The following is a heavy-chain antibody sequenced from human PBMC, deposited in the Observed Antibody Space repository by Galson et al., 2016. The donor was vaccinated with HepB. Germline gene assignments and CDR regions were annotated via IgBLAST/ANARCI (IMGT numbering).Heavy chain of an antibody. CDR3: ARGLAYNYGYFDY. J-gene: IGHJ4*02. CDR2: ISFAGNNK. V-gene: IGHV3-30-3*01. D-gene: IGHD5-18*01. Sequence: SLKLSCAASGFTFSHYNMHWVRQPPGKGLEWVAVISFAGNNKYYEDSVKARITISRDNSKNTMDLKRNSLRGEDTAVYYCARGLAYNYGYFDYWGQGTLVTVSS. CDR1: GFTFSHYN.